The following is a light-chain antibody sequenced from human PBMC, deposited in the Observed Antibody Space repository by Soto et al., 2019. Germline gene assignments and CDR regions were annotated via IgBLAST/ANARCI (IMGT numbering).Light chain of an antibody. CDR3: AVWDDSLDGVV. V-gene: IGLV1-44*01. CDR2: SND. J-gene: IGLJ2*01. CDR1: SSNIGDNP. Sequence: QSVLTQPPSASGTPGQSVTISCSGSSSNIGDNPVNWYQQLPGTAPKLLIYSNDQRSSGVPDRFSGSKSGTSASLAISGLQSEDEADYYCAVWDDSLDGVVFGGGTKLTVL.